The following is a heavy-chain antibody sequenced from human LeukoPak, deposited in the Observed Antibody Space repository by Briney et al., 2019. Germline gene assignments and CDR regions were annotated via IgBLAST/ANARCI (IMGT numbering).Heavy chain of an antibody. CDR2: FYSDGGRT. D-gene: IGHD1-26*01. Sequence: GGSLRLSCAASGFTFSSYAMSWVRQAPGKGLVWVARFYSDGGRTNYADSVKGRFTISGDNAKSTQYLQMSSLRAEDTAVYYCARSGRGGAFDIWGQGTMVTVSS. J-gene: IGHJ3*02. V-gene: IGHV3-74*01. CDR1: GFTFSSYA. CDR3: ARSGRGGAFDI.